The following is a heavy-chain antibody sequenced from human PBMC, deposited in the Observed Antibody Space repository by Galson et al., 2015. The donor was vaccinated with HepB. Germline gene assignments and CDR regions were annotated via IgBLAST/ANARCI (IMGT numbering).Heavy chain of an antibody. CDR2: IIPIFGTA. J-gene: IGHJ5*02. Sequence: SVKVSCKASGGTFSSYAISWVRQAPGQGLEWMGGIIPIFGTANYAQKFQGRVTITADESTSTAYMELSSLRSEDTAVYYCARARNVYYYDSSGYYPWFDPWGQGTLVTVSS. CDR3: ARARNVYYYDSSGYYPWFDP. D-gene: IGHD3-22*01. CDR1: GGTFSSYA. V-gene: IGHV1-69*13.